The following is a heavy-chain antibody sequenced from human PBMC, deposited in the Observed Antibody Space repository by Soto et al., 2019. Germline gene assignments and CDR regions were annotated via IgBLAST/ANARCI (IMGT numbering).Heavy chain of an antibody. J-gene: IGHJ4*02. CDR1: GGSFSGYY. CDR3: ARGRVPLRGYYFDY. V-gene: IGHV4-34*01. CDR2: INHSGRT. D-gene: IGHD3-10*01. Sequence: QVQLQQWGAGLLKPSETLSLTCAVYGGSFSGYYWSWIRQPPGKGLEWIGEINHSGRTNYNPSLKSRVTISVDTSKNQFSLKLSSVTAADTAVYYCARGRVPLRGYYFDYWGQGTLVTVSS.